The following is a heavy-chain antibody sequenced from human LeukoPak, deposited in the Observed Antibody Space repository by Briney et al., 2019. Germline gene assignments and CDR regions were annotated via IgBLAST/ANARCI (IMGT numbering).Heavy chain of an antibody. J-gene: IGHJ4*02. Sequence: GGSLRPSCSASGFTFSSYAMHWARKAPGKGLEYVSAISSNGGSTYYADSVKGRFTISRDNSKNTLYLQMSSLRAEDTAVYYCVKWATITGGDYWGQGTLVTVSS. D-gene: IGHD5-12*01. CDR3: VKWATITGGDY. CDR2: ISSNGGST. CDR1: GFTFSSYA. V-gene: IGHV3-64D*09.